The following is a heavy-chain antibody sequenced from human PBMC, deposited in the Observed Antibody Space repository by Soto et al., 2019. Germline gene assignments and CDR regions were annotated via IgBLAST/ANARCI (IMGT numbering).Heavy chain of an antibody. D-gene: IGHD1-20*01. Sequence: GGSLRLSCSASGFTFSSYAMHWVRQAPGKGLEYVSAISSNGGSTYYADSVKGRFTISRDNSKNTLYLQMSSLRAEDTAVYYCVKSITGTTYYFDYWGKGTLVTVSS. CDR3: VKSITGTTYYFDY. CDR1: GFTFSSYA. V-gene: IGHV3-64D*06. J-gene: IGHJ4*02. CDR2: ISSNGGST.